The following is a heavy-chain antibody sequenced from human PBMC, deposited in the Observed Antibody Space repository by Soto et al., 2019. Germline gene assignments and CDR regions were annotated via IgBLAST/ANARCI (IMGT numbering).Heavy chain of an antibody. D-gene: IGHD2-2*01. CDR3: TRPGFGDFVDPYDYGIDV. J-gene: IGHJ6*02. CDR1: GLPFSGSP. V-gene: IGHV3-73*01. Sequence: GGSLRLSCAASGLPFSGSPIHWVRQASGKGLEWVGRIRSKANTYATAYATSVKGRFTISRDDSKNTTYLQMNSLKTEDTAVYFCTRPGFGDFVDPYDYGIDVWGQGTTVTVSS. CDR2: IRSKANTYAT.